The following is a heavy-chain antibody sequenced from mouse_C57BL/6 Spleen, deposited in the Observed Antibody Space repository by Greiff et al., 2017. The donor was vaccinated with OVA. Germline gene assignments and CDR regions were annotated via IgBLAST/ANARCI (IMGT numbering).Heavy chain of an antibody. Sequence: VKLMESGAELVRPGASVTLSCKASGYTFTDYEMHWVKQTPVHGLEWIGAIDPETGGTAYNQKFKGKAILTADKSSSTAYMELRSLTSEDSAVYYCTALGHFDYWGQGTTLTVSS. D-gene: IGHD4-1*01. CDR2: IDPETGGT. CDR1: GYTFTDYE. J-gene: IGHJ2*01. CDR3: TALGHFDY. V-gene: IGHV1-15*01.